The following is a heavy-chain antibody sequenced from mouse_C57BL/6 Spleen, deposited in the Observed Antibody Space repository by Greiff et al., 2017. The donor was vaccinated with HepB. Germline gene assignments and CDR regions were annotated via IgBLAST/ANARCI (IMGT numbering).Heavy chain of an antibody. CDR2: IWRGGST. D-gene: IGHD1-1*01. CDR1: GFSLTSYG. J-gene: IGHJ1*03. CDR3: AKSGTTVVAPYWYFDV. V-gene: IGHV2-5*01. Sequence: VKVEESGPGLVQPSQSLSITCTVSGFSLTSYGVHWVRQSPGKGLEWLGVIWRGGSTDYNAAFMSRLSITKDNSKSQVFFKMNSLQADDTAIYYCAKSGTTVVAPYWYFDVWGTGTTVTVSS.